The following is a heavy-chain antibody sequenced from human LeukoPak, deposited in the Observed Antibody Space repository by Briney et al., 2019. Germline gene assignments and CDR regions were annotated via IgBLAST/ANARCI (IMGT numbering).Heavy chain of an antibody. CDR2: INPNSGGT. CDR3: ARDSLWFGELLPHFDY. D-gene: IGHD3-10*01. CDR1: GYTFTGYY. V-gene: IGHV1-2*02. J-gene: IGHJ4*02. Sequence: ASVKVSSKASGYTFTGYYMHWVRQAPGQGLEWMGWINPNSGGTNYAQKFQGRVTMTRDTSISTAYMELSRLRSDDTAVYYCARDSLWFGELLPHFDYWGQGTLVTVSS.